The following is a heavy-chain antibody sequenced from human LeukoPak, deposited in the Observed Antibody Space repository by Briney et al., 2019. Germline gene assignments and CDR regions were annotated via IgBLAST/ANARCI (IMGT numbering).Heavy chain of an antibody. CDR2: INHSGST. CDR1: GGSFSGYY. V-gene: IGHV4-34*01. CDR3: AREGVKPYYYDSSGYFDY. Sequence: PSETLSLTCAVYGGSFSGYYWSWIRQPPGKGLEWIGEINHSGSTNYSPSLKSRVTISVDTSKNQFSLKPSSVTAADTAVYYCAREGVKPYYYDSSGYFDYWGQGTLVTVSS. J-gene: IGHJ4*02. D-gene: IGHD3-22*01.